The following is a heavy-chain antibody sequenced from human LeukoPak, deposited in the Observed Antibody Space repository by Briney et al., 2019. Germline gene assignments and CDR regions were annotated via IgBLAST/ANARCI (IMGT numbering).Heavy chain of an antibody. J-gene: IGHJ3*02. D-gene: IGHD2-2*01. V-gene: IGHV3-13*05. Sequence: GRSLRLSCAGSGFTFSSYDMHWVRQATGKGLEWVSTIGTAGDPYYPGSVKGRFTISRENAKNSLYLQMNTLRAGDTAVYYCARGDGYCSSTSCPQVGFDIWGQGTMVTVSS. CDR2: IGTAGDP. CDR1: GFTFSSYD. CDR3: ARGDGYCSSTSCPQVGFDI.